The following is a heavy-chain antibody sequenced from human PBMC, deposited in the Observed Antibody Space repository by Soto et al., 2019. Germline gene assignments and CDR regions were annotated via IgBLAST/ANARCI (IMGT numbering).Heavy chain of an antibody. CDR1: GGSINSYW. V-gene: IGHV4-4*07. D-gene: IGHD3-10*01. Sequence: TLSLTCSVSGGSINSYWWSWIRQPAGKGLEWIGRVYSSGTTDYNPSLNSRATLSVETSKNQFSLKLSSVTAADTAVYYCARDIGSYAYGEGYWGQGIQVTVSS. J-gene: IGHJ4*02. CDR2: VYSSGTT. CDR3: ARDIGSYAYGEGY.